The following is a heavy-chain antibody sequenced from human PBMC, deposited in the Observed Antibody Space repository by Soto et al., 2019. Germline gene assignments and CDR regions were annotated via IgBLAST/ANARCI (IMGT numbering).Heavy chain of an antibody. CDR1: GFTFDDYA. J-gene: IGHJ6*02. D-gene: IGHD1-26*01. CDR3: ARARRGVGVLYGMDV. Sequence: EVQLVESGGGLVQPGRSLRLSCAASGFTFDDYAMHWVRQAPGKGLEWVSGISWNSGSIGYADSVKGRFTISRDNAKNSLYLQMNSLRAEDTAVYYCARARRGVGVLYGMDVWGQGTTVTVSS. V-gene: IGHV3-9*01. CDR2: ISWNSGSI.